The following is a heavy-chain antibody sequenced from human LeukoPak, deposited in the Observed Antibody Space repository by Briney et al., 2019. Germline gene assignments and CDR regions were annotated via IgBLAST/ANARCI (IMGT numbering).Heavy chain of an antibody. J-gene: IGHJ4*02. CDR1: GGTFSSYA. Sequence: SVKVSCKASGGTFSSYAISWVRQAPGQGLEWMGRIIPILGIANYAQKLQGRVTMTTDTSTSTAYMELRSLRSDDTAVYYCATYSSTNFDYWGQGTLVTVSS. D-gene: IGHD4-4*01. V-gene: IGHV1-69*04. CDR2: IIPILGIA. CDR3: ATYSSTNFDY.